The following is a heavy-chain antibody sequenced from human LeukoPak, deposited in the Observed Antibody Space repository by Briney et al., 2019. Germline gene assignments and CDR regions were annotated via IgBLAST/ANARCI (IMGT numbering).Heavy chain of an antibody. D-gene: IGHD6-19*01. Sequence: KTGGSLRLSCAASGFTFSSYSMNWVRQAPGKGLEWVSSIIVGSSYIYYADSVKGRFTISRDDARNSLYLQMDSLRAEDTAVYYCASEWLDYFDYWGQGTLVTVSS. CDR1: GFTFSSYS. J-gene: IGHJ4*02. V-gene: IGHV3-21*01. CDR3: ASEWLDYFDY. CDR2: IIVGSSYI.